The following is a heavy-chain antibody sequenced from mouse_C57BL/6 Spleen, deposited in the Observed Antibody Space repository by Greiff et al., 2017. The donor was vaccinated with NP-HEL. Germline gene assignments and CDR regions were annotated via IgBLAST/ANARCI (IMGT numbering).Heavy chain of an antibody. Sequence: QVQLQQPGAELVRPGSSVKLSCKASGYTFTSYWMDWVKQRPGQGLEWIGNIYPSDSETTYNQKFKDKATLTVDKSSSTAYMQLSSLTSEDSAVYYCARGGPAWFAYWGQGTLVTVAA. CDR1: GYTFTSYW. D-gene: IGHD3-3*01. V-gene: IGHV1-61*01. J-gene: IGHJ3*01. CDR2: IYPSDSET. CDR3: ARGGPAWFAY.